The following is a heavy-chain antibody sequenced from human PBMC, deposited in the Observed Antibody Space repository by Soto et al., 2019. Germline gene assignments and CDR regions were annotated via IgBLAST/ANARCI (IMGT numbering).Heavy chain of an antibody. D-gene: IGHD3-10*01. CDR3: ARENYYRSGSYYTFDALDI. J-gene: IGHJ3*02. V-gene: IGHV3-30-3*01. CDR1: GFTFSSYA. Sequence: QVQVVESGGGVVQPGRSLRLSCAGSGFTFSSYAMHWVRQAPGKGLEWVAVISYDGSEKYYADSVKGRFTISRDNSKNTLYLQMNSLRAADTALYYCARENYYRSGSYYTFDALDIWGQGTTVTVSS. CDR2: ISYDGSEK.